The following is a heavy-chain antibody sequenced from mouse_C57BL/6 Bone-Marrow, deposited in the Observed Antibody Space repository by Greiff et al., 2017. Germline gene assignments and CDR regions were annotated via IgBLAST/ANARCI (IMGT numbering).Heavy chain of an antibody. CDR2: IYPRSGNT. D-gene: IGHD3-1*01. CDR3: ARYRATWFAY. J-gene: IGHJ3*01. Sequence: QVQLQQSGAELARPGASVKLSCKASGYTFTSYGISWVKQRTGQGLEWIGEIYPRSGNTYYNEKFKGKATLTADKSSSTAYMELRSLASEDSAVYFSARYRATWFAYWGQGTLVTVSA. CDR1: GYTFTSYG. V-gene: IGHV1-81*01.